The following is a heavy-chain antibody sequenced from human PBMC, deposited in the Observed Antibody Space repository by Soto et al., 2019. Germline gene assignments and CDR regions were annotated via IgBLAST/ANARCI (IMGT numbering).Heavy chain of an antibody. CDR1: GFPFSSYV. D-gene: IGHD2-15*01. V-gene: IGHV3-33*01. CDR3: ARDMIVVVAATFYYYGMDV. CDR2: IWYDGSNK. J-gene: IGHJ6*02. Sequence: PGGSLRLSCAASGFPFSSYVMHWVRQAPGKGLEWVAVIWYDGSNKYYADSVKGRFTISRDNSKNTLYLQMNSLRAEDTAVYYCARDMIVVVAATFYYYGMDVWGQGTTVTVSS.